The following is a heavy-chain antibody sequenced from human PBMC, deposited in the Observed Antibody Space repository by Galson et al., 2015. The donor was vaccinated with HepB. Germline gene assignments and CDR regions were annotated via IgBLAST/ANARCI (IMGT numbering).Heavy chain of an antibody. J-gene: IGHJ4*02. D-gene: IGHD6-13*01. CDR2: R. CDR3: ARSPAAAAFFDF. V-gene: IGHV3-33*01. CDR1: GFTFSRYA. Sequence: SLRLSCAASGFTFSRYAMHWVRQAPGKGLECVALRDSVKGRFTIPRDYSKSTLYLQMNSLRDEDTAIYYCARSPAAAAFFDFWGQGPLLTVSS.